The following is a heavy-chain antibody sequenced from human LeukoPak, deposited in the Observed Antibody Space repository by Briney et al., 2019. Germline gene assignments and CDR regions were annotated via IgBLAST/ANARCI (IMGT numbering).Heavy chain of an antibody. Sequence: SETLSLTCTVSGGSISSYYWSWIRQPPGKGLEWIGYIYYSGSTNYNPSLKSRVTISVDTSKNQFSLKLSSVTAADTAVYYCARDRYGDVSFDYWGQGTLVTVSS. J-gene: IGHJ4*02. V-gene: IGHV4-59*01. CDR2: IYYSGST. D-gene: IGHD5-24*01. CDR1: GGSISSYY. CDR3: ARDRYGDVSFDY.